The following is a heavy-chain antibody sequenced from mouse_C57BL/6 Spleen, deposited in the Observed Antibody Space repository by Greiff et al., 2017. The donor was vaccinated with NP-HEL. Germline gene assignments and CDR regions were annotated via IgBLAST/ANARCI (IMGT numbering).Heavy chain of an antibody. CDR3: TTTRNWGYFDV. D-gene: IGHD4-1*01. V-gene: IGHV14-4*01. J-gene: IGHJ1*03. Sequence: EVKLVESGAELVRPGASVKLSCTASGFNIKDDYMHWVKQRPEQGLEWIGWIDPENGDTEYASKFQGKATITADTSSNTAYLQLSSLTSEDTAVYYCTTTRNWGYFDVWGTGTTVTVSS. CDR2: IDPENGDT. CDR1: GFNIKDDY.